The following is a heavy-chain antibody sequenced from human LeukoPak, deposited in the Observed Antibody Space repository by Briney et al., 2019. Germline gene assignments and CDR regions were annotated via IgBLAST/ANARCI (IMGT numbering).Heavy chain of an antibody. D-gene: IGHD5-12*01. CDR3: ARLGWATAPLDY. CDR2: ISSSSSYT. Sequence: GGSLRLSCAASGFTFSDYYMSWIRQAPGKGLEWVSYISSSSSYTNYTDSVKGRFTISRDNAKNSLYLQMNSLRAEDTAVYYRARLGWATAPLDYWGQGTLVTVSS. V-gene: IGHV3-11*06. J-gene: IGHJ4*02. CDR1: GFTFSDYY.